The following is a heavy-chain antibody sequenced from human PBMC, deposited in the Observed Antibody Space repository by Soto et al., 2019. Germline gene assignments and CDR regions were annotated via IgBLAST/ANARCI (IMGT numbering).Heavy chain of an antibody. J-gene: IGHJ4*02. V-gene: IGHV4-31*03. CDR2: TYYSGNT. CDR3: ARGRRESSVRNYFDS. D-gene: IGHD3-22*01. Sequence: QVHLQESGPGLVKPSQTLSLTCTVSGGSISTGGYYWNWIRQHPGKGLEWIGYTYYSGNTFYNPSLNSRVTLSVDTSKNQFSLKLNSVTAADTAVYYCARGRRESSVRNYFDSWGQGTLVTVSS. CDR1: GGSISTGGYY.